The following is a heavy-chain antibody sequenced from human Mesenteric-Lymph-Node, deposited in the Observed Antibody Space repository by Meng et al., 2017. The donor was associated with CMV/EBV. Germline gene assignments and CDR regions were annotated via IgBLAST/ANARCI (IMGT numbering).Heavy chain of an antibody. CDR2: INHSGST. CDR1: SFRGYY. Sequence: SFRGYYWRWIRQPPGKGLEWIGEINHSGSTNYNPSLKSRVTISVDTSKNQFSLKLSSVTAADTAVYYCAREGGYCSSTSCSLGWFDPWGQGTLVTVSS. J-gene: IGHJ5*02. D-gene: IGHD2-2*01. CDR3: AREGGYCSSTSCSLGWFDP. V-gene: IGHV4-34*01.